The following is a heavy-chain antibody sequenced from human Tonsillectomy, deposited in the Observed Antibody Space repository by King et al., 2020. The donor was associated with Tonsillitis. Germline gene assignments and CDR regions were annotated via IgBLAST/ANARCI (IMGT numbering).Heavy chain of an antibody. CDR3: ARSRVGWELQEVGY. V-gene: IGHV3-30*03. D-gene: IGHD1-26*01. CDR1: GFNFISYG. CDR2: ISYDGSDN. J-gene: IGHJ4*02. Sequence: VQLVESGGGVVQPGRSLRLSCTASGFNFISYGMHWVRQAPGKGLEWVASISYDGSDNYYADFVKGRFTISRDRSKNTLYLQMNSLRTEDTAVYFCARSRVGWELQEVGYWGQGTLVTVSS.